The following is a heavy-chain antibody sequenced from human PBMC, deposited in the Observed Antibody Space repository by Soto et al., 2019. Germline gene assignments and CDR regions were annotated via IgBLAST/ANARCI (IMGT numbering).Heavy chain of an antibody. D-gene: IGHD3-10*01. J-gene: IGHJ5*02. Sequence: QVQLVESGGGVVQPGRSLRLSCAASGFTFSTYGMHWVRQAPGKGLEWVAVIWYDGGNKYYADSVKGRFTISRDNSKNTLYLQMNSLRAEDTPVYYCARENYGNWFDPWGQGTLVTVSS. V-gene: IGHV3-33*01. CDR3: ARENYGNWFDP. CDR2: IWYDGGNK. CDR1: GFTFSTYG.